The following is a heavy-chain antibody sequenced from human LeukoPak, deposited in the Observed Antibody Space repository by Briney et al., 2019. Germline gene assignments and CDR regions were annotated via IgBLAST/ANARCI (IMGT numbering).Heavy chain of an antibody. Sequence: GASVTVSCKASGYTFTMYYIHWVRQAPGQGLEWMGIINPSGNSTSYAQKFQGRVTMTRDTSTSTVYMELSSLRSEDTAVYYCAREGTVSFDYWGQGTLVTASS. J-gene: IGHJ4*02. D-gene: IGHD3/OR15-3a*01. CDR2: INPSGNST. V-gene: IGHV1-46*01. CDR1: GYTFTMYY. CDR3: AREGTVSFDY.